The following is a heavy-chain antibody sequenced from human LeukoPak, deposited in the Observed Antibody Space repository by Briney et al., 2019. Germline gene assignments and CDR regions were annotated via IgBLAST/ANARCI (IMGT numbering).Heavy chain of an antibody. Sequence: PGGSLGLSCAASGFTFSSYSMNWVRQAPGKGLEWVSSISSSSSYIYYADSVKGRFTISRDNAKNSLYLQMNSLRAEDTAVYYCASYSSSWTGYFQHWGQGTLVTVSS. V-gene: IGHV3-21*01. CDR1: GFTFSSYS. J-gene: IGHJ1*01. CDR2: ISSSSSYI. D-gene: IGHD6-13*01. CDR3: ASYSSSWTGYFQH.